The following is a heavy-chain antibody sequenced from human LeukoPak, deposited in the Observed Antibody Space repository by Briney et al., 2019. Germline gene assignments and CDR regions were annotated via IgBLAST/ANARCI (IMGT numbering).Heavy chain of an antibody. CDR3: ARQSRPLRGIAAARSDS. Sequence: SETLSLTCTVSGGSISSSSYYWGWIRQPPGKGLEWSGSIYYSESTYYNPSLKSRVTISVDTSKNQFSLKLSSVTAADPAMYYCARQSRPLRGIAAARSDSWGQGTLVTVSS. D-gene: IGHD6-13*01. CDR2: IYYSEST. J-gene: IGHJ5*01. CDR1: GGSISSSSYY. V-gene: IGHV4-39*01.